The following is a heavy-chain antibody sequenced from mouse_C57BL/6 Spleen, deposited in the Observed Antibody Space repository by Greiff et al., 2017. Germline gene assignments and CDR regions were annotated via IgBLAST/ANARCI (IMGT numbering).Heavy chain of an antibody. Sequence: EVQVVESEGGLVQPGSSMKLSCTASGFTFSDYYMAWVRQVPEKGLEWVANINYDGSSTYYLDSLKSRFIISRDNAKNILYLQMSSLKSEDTATYYCAREGDSGGFAYWGQGTLVTVSA. CDR1: GFTFSDYY. D-gene: IGHD3-3*01. V-gene: IGHV5-16*01. CDR3: AREGDSGGFAY. CDR2: INYDGSST. J-gene: IGHJ3*01.